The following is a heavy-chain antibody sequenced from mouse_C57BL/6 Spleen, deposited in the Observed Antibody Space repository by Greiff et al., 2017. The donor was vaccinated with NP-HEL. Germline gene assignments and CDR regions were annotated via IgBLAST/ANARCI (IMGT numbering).Heavy chain of an antibody. CDR1: GYAFSSYW. J-gene: IGHJ3*01. D-gene: IGHD1-1*01. CDR3: ARVEVAWFAY. V-gene: IGHV1-80*01. CDR2: IYPGDGDT. Sequence: LKQSGASVKISCKASGYAFSSYWMNWVKQRPGKGLEWIGQIYPGDGDTNYNGKFKGKATLTADKSSSTAYMQLSSLTSEDSAVYFCARVEVAWFAYWGQGTLVTVSA.